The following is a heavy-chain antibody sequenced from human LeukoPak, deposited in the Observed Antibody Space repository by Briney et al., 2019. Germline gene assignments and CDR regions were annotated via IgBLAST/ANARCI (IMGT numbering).Heavy chain of an antibody. CDR3: AKDSYVWGSYRYNPLFDY. V-gene: IGHV3-23*01. D-gene: IGHD3-16*02. CDR2: ISGSSGST. Sequence: GGSLRLSCAASGFTFSSYAMSWVRQAPGKGLEWVSAISGSSGSTYYADSVKGRFTISRDNSKNTLYLQMNSLRAEDTAVYYCAKDSYVWGSYRYNPLFDYWGQGTLVTVSS. CDR1: GFTFSSYA. J-gene: IGHJ4*02.